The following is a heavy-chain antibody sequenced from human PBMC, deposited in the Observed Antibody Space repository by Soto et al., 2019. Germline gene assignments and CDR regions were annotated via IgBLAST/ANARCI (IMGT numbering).Heavy chain of an antibody. CDR3: ARVGAQWLEFDY. CDR2: ISTSTSYT. V-gene: IGHV3-11*06. J-gene: IGHJ4*02. D-gene: IGHD6-19*01. Sequence: PGGSLRLSCAASGFTFSDYYMSWIRQAPGKGLEWVSYISTSTSYTNYADSVKGRFTISRDNDKNSLYLHMNSLRAEDTAVYYCARVGAQWLEFDYWGQGTLVTVSS. CDR1: GFTFSDYY.